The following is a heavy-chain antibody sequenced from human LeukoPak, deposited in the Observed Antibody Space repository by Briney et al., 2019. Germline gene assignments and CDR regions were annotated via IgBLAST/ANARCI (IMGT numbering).Heavy chain of an antibody. CDR1: GFTFSSYA. V-gene: IGHV3-30*04. CDR2: ISYDGSNK. CDR3: ARGMVRGVIITTPRPFDY. J-gene: IGHJ4*02. D-gene: IGHD3-10*01. Sequence: GGSLRLSCAASGFTFSSYAMHWVRQAPGKGLEGVAVISYDGSNKYYADSVKGRFTISRDNSKNTLYLQMKSLRAEDTAVYYCARGMVRGVIITTPRPFDYWGQGTLVTVSS.